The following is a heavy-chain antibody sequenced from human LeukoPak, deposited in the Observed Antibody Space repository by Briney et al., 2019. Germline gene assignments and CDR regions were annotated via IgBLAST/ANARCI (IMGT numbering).Heavy chain of an antibody. CDR3: ARVGPSGSYYYYYYMDV. J-gene: IGHJ6*03. Sequence: SETLSLTCTVSGNSISSGDYYWSWIRQPAGKGLEWIGRIYTSGSTTYNPSLKSRVTISGDTSENQFSLKPSSVTAADTAVYYCARVGPSGSYYYYYYMDVWGKGTTVTISS. CDR2: IYTSGST. CDR1: GNSISSGDYY. D-gene: IGHD1-26*01. V-gene: IGHV4-61*02.